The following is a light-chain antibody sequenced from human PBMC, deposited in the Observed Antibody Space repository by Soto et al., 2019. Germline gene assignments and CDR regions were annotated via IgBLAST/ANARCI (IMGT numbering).Light chain of an antibody. CDR2: GVS. Sequence: QSALTQPRSVSGSPGQSVTISCTGTSSDVGGYNFVSWYQQHPGKAPKLMIYGVSKRPSGVSDRFSGSRFGNTASLTISGLQAEDEADYYCCSYAGSYSLVFGGGTKLTVL. CDR1: SSDVGGYNF. V-gene: IGLV2-11*01. J-gene: IGLJ2*01. CDR3: CSYAGSYSLV.